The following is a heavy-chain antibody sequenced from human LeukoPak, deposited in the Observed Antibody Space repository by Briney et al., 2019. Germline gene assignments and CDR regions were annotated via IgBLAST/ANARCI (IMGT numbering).Heavy chain of an antibody. CDR1: GGSISSSSYY. D-gene: IGHD4-11*01. J-gene: IGHJ5*02. CDR2: IYYSGST. Sequence: PSETLSLTCTVSGGSISSSSYYWGWIRQPPGKGLEWIGSIYYSGSTYYNPSLKSRVTISVDTSKNQFSLKLSSVTAADTAVYYCARNPPWNTVTTPGRRLSWFDPWGQGTLVTVSS. V-gene: IGHV4-39*07. CDR3: ARNPPWNTVTTPGRRLSWFDP.